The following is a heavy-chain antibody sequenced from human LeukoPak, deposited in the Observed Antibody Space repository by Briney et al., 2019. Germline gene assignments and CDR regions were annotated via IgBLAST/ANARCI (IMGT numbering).Heavy chain of an antibody. D-gene: IGHD2-2*01. CDR1: GCTLTELS. J-gene: IGHJ6*03. Sequence: ASVKVSCKVSGCTLTELSMHWVRHAPGKGLEWMGGFDPEDGETIYAQKLQGRVTMTEDTSTDTAYMELSSLRSEDTAVYYCATANPAIVVVPAASGGYYMDVWGKGTTVTVSS. CDR2: FDPEDGET. V-gene: IGHV1-24*01. CDR3: ATANPAIVVVPAASGGYYMDV.